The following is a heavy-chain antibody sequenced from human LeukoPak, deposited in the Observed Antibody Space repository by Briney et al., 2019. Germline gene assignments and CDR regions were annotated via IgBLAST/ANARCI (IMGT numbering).Heavy chain of an antibody. CDR2: INHSGST. CDR1: GGSFSGYY. V-gene: IGHV4-34*01. Sequence: KSSETLSLTCAVYGGSFSGYYWSWIRQPPGKGLEWIGEINHSGSTNYNPSLKSRVTISVDTSKNQFSLKLSSVTAADTAVYYCARQGFVGIAAAAADYYYYGMDVWGQGTTVTVSS. J-gene: IGHJ6*02. CDR3: ARQGFVGIAAAAADYYYYGMDV. D-gene: IGHD6-13*01.